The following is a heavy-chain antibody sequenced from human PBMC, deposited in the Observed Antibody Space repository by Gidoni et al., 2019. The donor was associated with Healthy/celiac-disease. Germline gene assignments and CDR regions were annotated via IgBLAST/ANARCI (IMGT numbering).Heavy chain of an antibody. CDR1: GFHFSSYS. CDR3: ARDNSGYDYYFDY. V-gene: IGHV3-48*02. Sequence: EVQLVESGGGLVQPGGSLRLSCAASGFHFSSYSMNWVLQAPGKGLEWVSYISSISSTIYYADSVKGRFTISRDNAKNSLYLQMNSLRDEDTAVYYCARDNSGYDYYFDYWGQGTLVTVSS. J-gene: IGHJ4*02. D-gene: IGHD5-12*01. CDR2: ISSISSTI.